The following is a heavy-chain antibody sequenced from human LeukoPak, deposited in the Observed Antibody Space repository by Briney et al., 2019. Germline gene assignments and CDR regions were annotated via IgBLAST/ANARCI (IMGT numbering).Heavy chain of an antibody. CDR3: AKSNLPSSTSCKGAFDI. J-gene: IGHJ3*02. CDR2: VSASGANT. CDR1: GFTFSNTA. Sequence: GGSLRLSCGASGFTFSNTAVSWVRQAPGKGLEWVSVVSASGANTYYAESVKGRYTISRDNSKNTLYLQMNVLRAEDTAVYYCAKSNLPSSTSCKGAFDIWGQGTMVTVSS. D-gene: IGHD2-2*01. V-gene: IGHV3-23*01.